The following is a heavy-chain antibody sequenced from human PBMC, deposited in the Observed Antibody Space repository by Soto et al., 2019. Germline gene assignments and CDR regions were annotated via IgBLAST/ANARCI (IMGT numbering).Heavy chain of an antibody. V-gene: IGHV1-2*04. D-gene: IGHD3-22*01. CDR1: GYTFTGYY. CDR3: ATRYYYDSSGYYPPLYGMDV. J-gene: IGHJ6*02. Sequence: ASVKVSCKASGYTFTGYYMHWVRQAPGQGLEWMGWINPNSGGTNYAQKFQGWVTMTRDTSISTAYMELSRLRSDDTAVYYCATRYYYDSSGYYPPLYGMDVWGQGTTVTVSS. CDR2: INPNSGGT.